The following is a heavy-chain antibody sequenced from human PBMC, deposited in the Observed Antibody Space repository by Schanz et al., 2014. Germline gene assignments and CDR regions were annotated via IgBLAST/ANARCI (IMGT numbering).Heavy chain of an antibody. CDR1: GFTFINFG. V-gene: IGHV3-30*03. D-gene: IGHD4-17*01. CDR3: ARLATSKSRLGAAVDI. Sequence: QVQLVESGGGVVQPGRSLRLSCAASGFTFINFGLHWVRQAPGKGLNWVAVISSDGTNKYYADSVQARFTLSKDFSKDTLYLQLTSLSPEDPAVYYCARLATSKSRLGAAVDIWGQGTMVTVSS. J-gene: IGHJ3*02. CDR2: ISSDGTNK.